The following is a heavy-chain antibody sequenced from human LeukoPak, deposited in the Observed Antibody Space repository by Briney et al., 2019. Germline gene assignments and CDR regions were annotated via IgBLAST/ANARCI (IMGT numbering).Heavy chain of an antibody. J-gene: IGHJ5*02. CDR1: GGSISSSY. Sequence: SETLSLTCTVSGGSISSSYWSWIRQPPGKGLEWIGYIYYSGNTNYNPSLKSRVTISVDTSKNQFSLKLSSVTAADTAVYYCARGPRGYSYGYWFDPWGQGTLVTVSS. CDR3: ARGPRGYSYGYWFDP. V-gene: IGHV4-59*12. CDR2: IYYSGNT. D-gene: IGHD5-18*01.